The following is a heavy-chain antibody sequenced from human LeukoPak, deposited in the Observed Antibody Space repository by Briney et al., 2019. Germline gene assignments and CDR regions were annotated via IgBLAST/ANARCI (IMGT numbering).Heavy chain of an antibody. J-gene: IGHJ6*03. Sequence: ASVKVSCKASGYTFTGYYMHWVRQAPGQGLEWMGWINTNTGNPTYAQGFTGRFVFSLDTSVSTAYLQISSLKAEDTAVYFCASPTTLEPYYYYYYMDVWGKGTTVTVSS. CDR1: GYTFTGYY. V-gene: IGHV7-4-1*02. D-gene: IGHD1-7*01. CDR3: ASPTTLEPYYYYYYMDV. CDR2: INTNTGNP.